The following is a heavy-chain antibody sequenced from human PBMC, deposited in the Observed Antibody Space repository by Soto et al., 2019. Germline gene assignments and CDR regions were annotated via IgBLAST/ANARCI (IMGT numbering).Heavy chain of an antibody. D-gene: IGHD6-13*01. CDR3: ARDQGQYSSWYYYNSQRYYYYGMDV. CDR2: ISAYNGNT. Sequence: EASVKVSCKASGYTFTGYYMHWVRQAPGQGLEWMGWISAYNGNTNYAQKLQGRVTMTTDTSTSTAYMELRSLRSDDTAVYYCARDQGQYSSWYYYNSQRYYYYGMDVWGQGTTVTVSS. J-gene: IGHJ6*02. CDR1: GYTFTGYY. V-gene: IGHV1-18*04.